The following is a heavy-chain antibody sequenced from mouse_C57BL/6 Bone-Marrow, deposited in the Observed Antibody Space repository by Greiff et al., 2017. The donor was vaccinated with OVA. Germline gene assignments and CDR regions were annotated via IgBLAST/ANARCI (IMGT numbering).Heavy chain of an antibody. CDR1: GFTFSDFY. CDR3: ARSHWDYYAMDY. CDR2: SRNKANDYTT. J-gene: IGHJ4*01. V-gene: IGHV7-1*01. Sequence: EVKVVESGGGLVQSGRSLRLSCATSGFTFSDFYMEWVRQAPGKGLEWIAASRNKANDYTTEYSASVKGRFIVSRDTSQSILYLQMNALRAEDTAIYYCARSHWDYYAMDYWGQGTSVTVSS. D-gene: IGHD4-1*01.